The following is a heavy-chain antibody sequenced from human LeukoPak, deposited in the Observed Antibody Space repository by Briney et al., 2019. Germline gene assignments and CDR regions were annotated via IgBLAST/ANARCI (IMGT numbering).Heavy chain of an antibody. Sequence: GSTNYNPSLKSRATMSVDTSKNQFSLKLSSVTAADTAVYYCARGGVEYSGFFRAPDYFDYWGQGTLVTVSS. D-gene: IGHD6-6*01. J-gene: IGHJ4*02. CDR2: GST. V-gene: IGHV4-4*07. CDR3: ARGGVEYSGFFRAPDYFDY.